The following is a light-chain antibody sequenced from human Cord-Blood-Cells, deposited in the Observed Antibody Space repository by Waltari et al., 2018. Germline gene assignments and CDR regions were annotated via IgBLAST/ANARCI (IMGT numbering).Light chain of an antibody. V-gene: IGKV3-15*01. CDR3: QQYNNWPPFT. CDR2: GAS. CDR1: QSVSSN. Sequence: EIVMTQSQATLSVSPGERATLSCRASQSVSSNLGWYQQKPGQAPRLLIYGASTRATGIPARFRGSGSGTEFTLTISSLQSEDFAVYYCQQYNNWPPFTFGPGPKVDIK. J-gene: IGKJ3*01.